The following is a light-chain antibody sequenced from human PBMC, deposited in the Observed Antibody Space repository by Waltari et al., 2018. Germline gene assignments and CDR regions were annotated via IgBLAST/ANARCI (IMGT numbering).Light chain of an antibody. CDR3: QQYDIWPPYT. CDR1: QSVSSN. V-gene: IGKV3-15*01. CDR2: GAS. J-gene: IGKJ2*01. Sequence: EIVMTQSPATLSVSPGERATLSCRASQSVSSNLAWYQQKPGQAPRLLIYGASTRATGSPARFSGSGSGTECTLTIISLQSEDFAVYYCQQYDIWPPYTFGQGTKLEIK.